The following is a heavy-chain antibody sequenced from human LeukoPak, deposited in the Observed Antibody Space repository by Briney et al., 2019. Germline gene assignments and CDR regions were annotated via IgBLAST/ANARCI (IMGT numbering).Heavy chain of an antibody. V-gene: IGHV4-59*08. CDR1: GGSFSGYY. CDR2: IYYSGST. Sequence: SETLSLTCAVYGGSFSGYYWSWIRQPPGKGLGWIGYIYYSGSTNYNPSLKSRVTISVDTSKNQFSLKLSSVTAADTAVYYCARQRITMVRGVSDALDIWGQGTMVTVSS. J-gene: IGHJ3*02. CDR3: ARQRITMVRGVSDALDI. D-gene: IGHD3-10*01.